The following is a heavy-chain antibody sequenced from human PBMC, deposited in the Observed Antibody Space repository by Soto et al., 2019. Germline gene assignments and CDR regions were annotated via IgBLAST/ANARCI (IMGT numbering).Heavy chain of an antibody. CDR1: GLSFSSYG. D-gene: IGHD6-13*01. CDR2: IWHDGSKT. Sequence: GGSLRLSCAASGLSFSSYGMHWVRQAPGKGLEWVAVIWHDGSKTYYADSVKGRLIISRDNSKNTLYVQINSLRAEDRGVYFCARGSIVAAEYGMDVWGHGTTVTVSS. J-gene: IGHJ6*02. V-gene: IGHV3-33*01. CDR3: ARGSIVAAEYGMDV.